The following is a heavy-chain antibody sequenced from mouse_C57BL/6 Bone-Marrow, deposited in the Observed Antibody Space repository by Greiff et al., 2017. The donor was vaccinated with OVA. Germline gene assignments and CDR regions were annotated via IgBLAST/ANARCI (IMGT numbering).Heavy chain of an antibody. CDR1: GYAFTNYL. CDR3: ARVYGSCYWYFDV. D-gene: IGHD1-1*01. Sequence: VQLQQSGAELVRPGTSVKVSCKASGYAFTNYLIEWVQQRPGQGLEWIGVINPGSGGTNYNEKFKGKATLTADKSSSTAYMQLSSLTSEDSAVYFCARVYGSCYWYFDVWGTGTTVTVSS. J-gene: IGHJ1*03. CDR2: INPGSGGT. V-gene: IGHV1-54*01.